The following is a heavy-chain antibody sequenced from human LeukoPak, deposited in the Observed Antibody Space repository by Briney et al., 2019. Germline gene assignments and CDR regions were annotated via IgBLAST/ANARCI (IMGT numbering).Heavy chain of an antibody. V-gene: IGHV3-48*01. CDR3: ARLRYYAMDV. J-gene: IGHJ6*02. CDR2: ISSSSRTI. Sequence: TGGSLRLSCAASGFTVSSNYMSWVRQAPGKGLEWVSYISSSSRTISYADSVKGRFTISRDNAKNSLYLQMNSLRAEDTAVYYCARLRYYAMDVWGQGTTVTASS. CDR1: GFTVSSNY.